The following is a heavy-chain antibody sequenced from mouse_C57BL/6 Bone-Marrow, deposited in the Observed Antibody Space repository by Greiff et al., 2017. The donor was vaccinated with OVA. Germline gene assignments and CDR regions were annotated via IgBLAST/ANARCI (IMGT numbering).Heavy chain of an antibody. J-gene: IGHJ1*03. CDR3: AREGYYYGSSYWYFDV. D-gene: IGHD1-1*01. CDR1: GYTFTSYD. V-gene: IGHV1-85*01. Sequence: QVQLQQSGPELVKPGASVKLSCKASGYTFTSYDINWVQQRPGQGLEWIGWIYPRDGSTKYNEKFKGKATLTVATSSSTAYMELQSLTSEDSAVYFCAREGYYYGSSYWYFDVWGTGTTVTVSS. CDR2: IYPRDGST.